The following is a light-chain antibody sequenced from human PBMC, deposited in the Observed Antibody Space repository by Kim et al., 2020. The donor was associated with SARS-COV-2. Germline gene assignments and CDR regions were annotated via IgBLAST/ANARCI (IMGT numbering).Light chain of an antibody. CDR1: SGSVSTSYY. V-gene: IGLV8-61*01. J-gene: IGLJ3*02. CDR2: NTN. CDR3: VLYVGSGIWV. Sequence: GGTVTLTCGLSSGSVSTSYYPDWFQQTPGQAPRTLIYNTNTRSSGVPERFSGSILGNKAALTITGAQADDESDYYCVLYVGSGIWVFGGGTQLTVL.